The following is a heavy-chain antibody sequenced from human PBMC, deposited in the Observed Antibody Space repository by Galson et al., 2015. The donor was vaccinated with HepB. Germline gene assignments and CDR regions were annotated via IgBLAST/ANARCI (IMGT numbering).Heavy chain of an antibody. CDR2: ISSGTTTI. CDR3: ARGTKYSYGPFDY. V-gene: IGHV3-48*04. Sequence: SLRLSCAASTFIFSTYSMNWVRQAPGKGLEWVSYISSGTTTIYYADSVKGRFTISRDNAKMSLYLQMNSLRAEDTAVYYCARGTKYSYGPFDYWGQGILVRVS. CDR1: TFIFSTYS. D-gene: IGHD1-26*01. J-gene: IGHJ4*02.